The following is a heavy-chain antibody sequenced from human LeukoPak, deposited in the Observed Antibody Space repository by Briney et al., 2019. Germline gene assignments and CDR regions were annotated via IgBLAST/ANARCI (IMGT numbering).Heavy chain of an antibody. V-gene: IGHV3-30*04. D-gene: IGHD3-22*01. CDR3: ARAPRAYYYDSSGLAFDY. J-gene: IGHJ4*02. CDR1: GFTFSSYA. CDR2: ISYDGSNK. Sequence: PGGSLRLSCAASGFTFSSYAMHWVRQAPGKGLEWVAVISYDGSNKYYADSVKGRFTISRDNSKNTLYLQMNSLRAEDTAVYYCARAPRAYYYDSSGLAFDYWGQGTLVTVSS.